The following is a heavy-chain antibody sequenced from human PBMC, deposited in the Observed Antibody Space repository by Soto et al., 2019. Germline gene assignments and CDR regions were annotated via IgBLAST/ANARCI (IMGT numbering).Heavy chain of an antibody. CDR3: ARDQGSIGATRTAWYYYYGMDV. CDR1: GYPFTSYG. D-gene: IGHD5-12*01. CDR2: ISAYNGNT. V-gene: IGHV1-18*01. Sequence: ASVKVSCKASGYPFTSYGISWVRQAPGQGLEWMGWISAYNGNTNYAQKLEGRVTMTTDTSTSTAYMELRSLRSDDTAVYYCARDQGSIGATRTAWYYYYGMDVWGQGTTVTVSS. J-gene: IGHJ6*02.